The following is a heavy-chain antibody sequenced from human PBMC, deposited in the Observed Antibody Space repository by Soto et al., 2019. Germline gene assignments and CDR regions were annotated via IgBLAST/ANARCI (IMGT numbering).Heavy chain of an antibody. D-gene: IGHD3-22*01. Sequence: EVQLVESGGGLVKPGGSLRLSCAASGFTFSSYSMNWVRQAPGKGLEWVSSISSSSSYIYYADSVKGRFTISRDNAKNSLYLQRNSLRAEDTAVYYCARDHPLTMIDDYWGQGTLVTVSS. CDR2: ISSSSSYI. CDR1: GFTFSSYS. J-gene: IGHJ4*02. CDR3: ARDHPLTMIDDY. V-gene: IGHV3-21*01.